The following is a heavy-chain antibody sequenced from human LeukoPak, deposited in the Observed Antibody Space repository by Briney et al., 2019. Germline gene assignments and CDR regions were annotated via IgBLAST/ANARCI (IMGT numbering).Heavy chain of an antibody. CDR2: IGGGTNT. Sequence: GGSLRLSCAASGFTFTDFAMNWVRQAPGKGLEWVSGIGGGTNTDYADSVKGRFTISRDNSKNTLTLQMSSLRADDTAVYFCAKDACGYHRPIDHWGQGILVTVSS. D-gene: IGHD3-22*01. CDR3: AKDACGYHRPIDH. CDR1: GFTFTDFA. J-gene: IGHJ4*02. V-gene: IGHV3-23*01.